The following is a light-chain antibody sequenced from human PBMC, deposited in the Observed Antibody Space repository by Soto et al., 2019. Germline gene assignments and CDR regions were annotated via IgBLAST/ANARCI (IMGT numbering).Light chain of an antibody. CDR2: SIS. CDR3: QQANTFPDT. J-gene: IGKJ2*01. V-gene: IGKV1-12*01. Sequence: TQMTQSPSSVSASVGDRVTITCRASQGISSWLAWYQQKPGKAPKLLIYSISNLQSGVPSRFSGSGSGTEFTLTIRSVQPEDFATYYCQQANTFPDTFGQGTKLDI. CDR1: QGISSW.